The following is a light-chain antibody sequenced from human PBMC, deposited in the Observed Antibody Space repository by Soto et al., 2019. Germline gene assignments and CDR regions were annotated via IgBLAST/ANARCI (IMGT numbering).Light chain of an antibody. Sequence: QSVLTQPPSVSGAPGQRVTIPCTGSSSNIGAGYDVHWYQQRPGTGPKLLIFGNINRPSGVPDRFSGSKSGTSASLAITGLQAEDEGDYYCQSYDSTLSDRYVCGTGTKVTVL. CDR1: SSNIGAGYD. J-gene: IGLJ1*01. V-gene: IGLV1-40*01. CDR2: GNI. CDR3: QSYDSTLSDRYV.